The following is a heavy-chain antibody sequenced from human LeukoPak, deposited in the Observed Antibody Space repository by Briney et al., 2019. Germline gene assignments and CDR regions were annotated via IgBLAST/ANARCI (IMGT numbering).Heavy chain of an antibody. CDR2: IYYSGST. CDR3: ARANSITGYSYGYGYYYYMDV. V-gene: IGHV4-59*01. CDR1: GRSISSYY. J-gene: IGHJ6*03. D-gene: IGHD5-18*01. Sequence: SETLSLTCTVSGRSISSYYWSWIRQPPGKGLEWIGYIYYSGSTNYNPSLKSRVTISVDTSKNQFSLKLSSVTAADTAVYYCARANSITGYSYGYGYYYYMDVWGKGTTVTVSS.